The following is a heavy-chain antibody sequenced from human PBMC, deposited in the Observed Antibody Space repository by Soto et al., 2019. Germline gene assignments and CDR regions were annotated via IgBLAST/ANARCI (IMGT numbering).Heavy chain of an antibody. D-gene: IGHD6-13*01. CDR2: IYYSGST. V-gene: IGHV4-59*01. Sequence: SETLSLTCTVSGGSISSYYWSWIRQPPGKGLEWIGYIYYSGSTNYNPSLKSRVTISVDTSKNQFSLKLSSVTAADTAVYYCARDQVYSSSWYAFDIWGQGTMVTVSS. CDR1: GGSISSYY. CDR3: ARDQVYSSSWYAFDI. J-gene: IGHJ3*02.